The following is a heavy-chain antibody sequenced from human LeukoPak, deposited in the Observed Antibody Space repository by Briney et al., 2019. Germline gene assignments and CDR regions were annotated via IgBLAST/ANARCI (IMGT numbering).Heavy chain of an antibody. CDR3: ARDQGLGSWYSKVYYYYMDV. CDR2: INPNSGGT. CDR1: GYTFTGYY. D-gene: IGHD6-13*01. V-gene: IGHV1-2*02. Sequence: ASVKVSCKASGYTFTGYYMHWVRQAPGQGLEWMGWINPNSGGTNYAQKFQGRVTMTTDTSTSTAYMELRSLRSDDTAVYYCARDQGLGSWYSKVYYYYMDVWGKGTTVTISS. J-gene: IGHJ6*03.